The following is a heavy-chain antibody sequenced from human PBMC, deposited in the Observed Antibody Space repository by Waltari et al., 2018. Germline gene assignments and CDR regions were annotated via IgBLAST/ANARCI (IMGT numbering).Heavy chain of an antibody. V-gene: IGHV3-30*18. CDR1: GFTFSSYG. CDR3: AKDIGLPSDY. D-gene: IGHD4-17*01. J-gene: IGHJ4*02. CDR2: IWYDGSNK. Sequence: QVQLVESGGGVVQPGRSLRLSCAASGFTFSSYGMHWVRQAPGKGLEWVAVIWYDGSNKYYADSVKGRFTISRDNSKNTLYLQMNSLRAEDTAMYYCAKDIGLPSDYWGQGTLVTVSS.